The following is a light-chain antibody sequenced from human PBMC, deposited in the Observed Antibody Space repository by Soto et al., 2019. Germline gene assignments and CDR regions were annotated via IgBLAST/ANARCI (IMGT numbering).Light chain of an antibody. J-gene: IGLJ3*02. Sequence: QSALTQPASVSGSLGQSITISCTGTSGDVGAYNFVSWFQHYPGKAPKIILYDVISRPSGVSNRFSGSKSGNTATLTISGLQAEDEAVYYCSSFTTPDLLVLGGGTKLTVL. CDR2: DVI. V-gene: IGLV2-14*03. CDR3: SSFTTPDLLV. CDR1: SGDVGAYNF.